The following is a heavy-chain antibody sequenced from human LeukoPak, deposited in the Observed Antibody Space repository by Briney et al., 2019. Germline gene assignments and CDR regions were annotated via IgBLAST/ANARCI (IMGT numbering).Heavy chain of an antibody. CDR1: GGTFSSYA. V-gene: IGHV1-69*06. D-gene: IGHD6-13*01. Sequence: GASVKVSCKASGGTFSSYAISWVRQAPGQGLEWRGGITPIFGTANYAQKFQGRVTITADKSTSTAYMELSSLRSEDAAVYYCARDLLAAAGSNPRAQKNWFDTWGQGTLVTVSS. J-gene: IGHJ5*02. CDR3: ARDLLAAAGSNPRAQKNWFDT. CDR2: ITPIFGTA.